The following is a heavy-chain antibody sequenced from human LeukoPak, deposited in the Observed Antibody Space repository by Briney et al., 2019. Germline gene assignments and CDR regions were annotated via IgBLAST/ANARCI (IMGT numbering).Heavy chain of an antibody. J-gene: IGHJ4*02. CDR2: IYYSGST. D-gene: IGHD3-22*01. Sequence: SETLSLTCTVSGGSISSYYWSWVRQPPGKGLEWIGYIYYSGSTNYNPSLKSRVTISVDTSKNQFSLKLSSVTAADTAVYYCARVRSPDPYYYDSSGYYYGPSDYWGQGTLVTVSS. V-gene: IGHV4-59*01. CDR3: ARVRSPDPYYYDSSGYYYGPSDY. CDR1: GGSISSYY.